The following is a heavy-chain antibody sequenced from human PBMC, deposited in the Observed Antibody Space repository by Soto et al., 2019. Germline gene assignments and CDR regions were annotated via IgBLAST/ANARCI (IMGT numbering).Heavy chain of an antibody. CDR3: ARDLRDYDFWSGYDY. Sequence: ASVKVSCKASGYTFTSYGISWVRQAPGQGLEWMGWISAYNGNTNYAQKLQGRVTMTTDTSTSTAYMELRSLRSDDTAVYYCARDLRDYDFWSGYDYWGQGTLVTVSS. V-gene: IGHV1-18*01. J-gene: IGHJ4*02. CDR1: GYTFTSYG. CDR2: ISAYNGNT. D-gene: IGHD3-3*01.